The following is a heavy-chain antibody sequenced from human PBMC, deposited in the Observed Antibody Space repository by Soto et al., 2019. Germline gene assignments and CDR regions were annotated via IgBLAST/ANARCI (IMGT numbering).Heavy chain of an antibody. CDR1: GYTFTSYD. CDR2: MNPNSGNT. D-gene: IGHD3-16*01. CDR3: AMVDNYVTPTPQDV. V-gene: IGHV1-8*01. J-gene: IGHJ6*02. Sequence: ASVKVSCKASGYTFTSYDINWVRQATGQGLEWMGWMNPNSGNTGYAQKFQARVTMTRNTSISTAYMDLGSLTSDDTAVYYCAMVDNYVTPTPQDVWGQGTTVTVSS.